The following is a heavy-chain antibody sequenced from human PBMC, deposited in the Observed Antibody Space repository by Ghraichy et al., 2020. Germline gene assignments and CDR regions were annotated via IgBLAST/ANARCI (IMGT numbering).Heavy chain of an antibody. V-gene: IGHV4-4*07. D-gene: IGHD6-19*01. CDR3: ARDEGYVAGTRKYYYYGMDV. Sequence: ESLNIACTVSGGSISSYYWSWIRQPAGKGLEWIGRIYTSGSTNYNPSLKSRVTMSVDTSKNQFSLKLSSVTAADTAVYYCARDEGYVAGTRKYYYYGMDVWGQGTTVTVSS. J-gene: IGHJ6*02. CDR1: GGSISSYY. CDR2: IYTSGST.